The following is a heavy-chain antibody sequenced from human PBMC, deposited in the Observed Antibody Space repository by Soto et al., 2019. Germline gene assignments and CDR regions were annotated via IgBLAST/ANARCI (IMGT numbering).Heavy chain of an antibody. CDR2: ISGSGGST. CDR3: AKRLTTVTTVFDY. J-gene: IGHJ4*02. V-gene: IGHV3-23*01. D-gene: IGHD4-17*01. Sequence: GGSLRLSCAASGLTSSTYAMSWVRQSPGEGLEWVSGISGSGGSTYYADSVKGRFTISRDNSKNMLYLQMNSLRAEDTAVYYCAKRLTTVTTVFDYWGQGTLVTVSS. CDR1: GLTSSTYA.